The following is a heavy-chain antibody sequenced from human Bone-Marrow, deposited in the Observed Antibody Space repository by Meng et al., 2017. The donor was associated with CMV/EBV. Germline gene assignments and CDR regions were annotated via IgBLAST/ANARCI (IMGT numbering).Heavy chain of an antibody. J-gene: IGHJ4*02. V-gene: IGHV1-46*01. CDR3: ARACRRGAARCGLDY. CDR1: GYTFTSYY. Sequence: ASVKVSCKASGYTFTSYYMHWVRQAPGQGLEWMGIINPSGGSTSYAQKFQGRVTMTRNTSISTAYMELSSLRSEDTAVYYCARACRRGAARCGLDYWGQGTLVTGSS. CDR2: INPSGGST. D-gene: IGHD6-6*01.